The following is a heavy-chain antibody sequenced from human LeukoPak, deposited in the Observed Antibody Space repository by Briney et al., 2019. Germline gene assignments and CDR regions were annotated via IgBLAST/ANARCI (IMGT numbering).Heavy chain of an antibody. CDR3: ARGYDILTGYYNAFDI. Sequence: GGSLRLSCAASGFTFSTYWMTWVRQAPGKGLEWVANIRQGGTEKYYGDFVRGRFTISRDNAKNSLYLQINSLRAEDTAVYYCARGYDILTGYYNAFDIWGQGTMVTVSS. J-gene: IGHJ3*02. CDR1: GFTFSTYW. V-gene: IGHV3-7*04. D-gene: IGHD3-9*01. CDR2: IRQGGTEK.